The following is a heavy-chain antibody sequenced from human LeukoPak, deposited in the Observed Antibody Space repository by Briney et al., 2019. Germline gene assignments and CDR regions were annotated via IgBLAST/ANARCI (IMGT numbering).Heavy chain of an antibody. CDR3: AKGEQWLVRNWFDP. D-gene: IGHD6-19*01. CDR2: ISYDGSNK. V-gene: IGHV3-30*18. CDR1: GFTFSSYV. J-gene: IGHJ5*02. Sequence: PGGSLRLSCAASGFTFSSYVMHWVRQAPGKGLEWVAVISYDGSNKYYADSVKGRFTISRDNSKNTLYLQMNSLRAEDTAVYYCAKGEQWLVRNWFDPWGQGTLVTVSS.